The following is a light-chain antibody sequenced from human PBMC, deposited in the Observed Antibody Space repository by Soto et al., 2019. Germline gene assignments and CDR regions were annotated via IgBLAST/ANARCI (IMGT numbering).Light chain of an antibody. V-gene: IGKV3-15*01. CDR1: QSVDIN. CDR3: QQYRSWPRT. Sequence: EIVLTQSPSTLSGSPGERCTLSGRASQSVDINLAWYQQKPGQAPRLLIYGASTRATDMSGTFSGRGSGTEFTLTISNVRPEDFAVYYCQQYRSWPRTFGQGTKVDIK. CDR2: GAS. J-gene: IGKJ1*01.